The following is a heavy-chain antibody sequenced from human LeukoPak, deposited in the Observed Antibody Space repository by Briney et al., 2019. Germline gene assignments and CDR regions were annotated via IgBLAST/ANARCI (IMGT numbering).Heavy chain of an antibody. CDR1: GYTFTSYG. V-gene: IGHV1-18*01. J-gene: IGHJ4*02. CDR3: ARDEKGGYSYGYLPRGDY. Sequence: GASVRVSCKASGYTFTSYGIRWVRQAPGQGLEWMGWISAYNGNTNYAQKLQGRVTMTTDTSTSTAYMELRSLRSDDTAVYYCARDEKGGYSYGYLPRGDYWGQGTLVTVSS. D-gene: IGHD5-18*01. CDR2: ISAYNGNT.